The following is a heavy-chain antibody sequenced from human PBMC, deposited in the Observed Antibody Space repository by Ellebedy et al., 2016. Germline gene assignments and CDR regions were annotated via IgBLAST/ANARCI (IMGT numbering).Heavy chain of an antibody. CDR3: ARGKRNILWSDY. Sequence: ASVKVSCKTSGYTFGSFDIIWVRQATGQGLEWMGWMNPNSANTGLAEKFRYRVSMTRDTSTDTAYMELSSLTSEDTAVYYCARGKRNILWSDYWGQGTLITVSS. V-gene: IGHV1-8*01. CDR2: MNPNSANT. CDR1: GYTFGSFD. J-gene: IGHJ4*02. D-gene: IGHD1-14*01.